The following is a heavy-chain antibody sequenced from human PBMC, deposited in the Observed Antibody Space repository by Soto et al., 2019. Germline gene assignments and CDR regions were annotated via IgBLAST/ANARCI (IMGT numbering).Heavy chain of an antibody. CDR3: ARVPLRYSSSHNFDS. D-gene: IGHD6-19*01. J-gene: IGHJ4*02. V-gene: IGHV4-61*01. Sequence: ESLSLTCSVSGASVSSGSFYWSWIRQPPGKGLEWIGFIYNNETFNYNPSLKSRVTLSVDTSKHQFSLKLSSVTAADTAVYYCARVPLRYSSSHNFDSWGQGALVTVSS. CDR1: GASVSSGSFY. CDR2: IYNNETF.